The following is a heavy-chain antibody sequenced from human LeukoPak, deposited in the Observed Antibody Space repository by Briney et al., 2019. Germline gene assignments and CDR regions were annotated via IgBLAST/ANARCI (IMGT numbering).Heavy chain of an antibody. Sequence: PGGSLRLSCAASGFTFSSYSMNWVRQAPGKGLEWVSSISSSSSYIYYADSVKGRFTISRDNAKNSLYLQMNSLRAEDTAVYYCARPYYYDSSGYYLVDDAFDIWGQGTMVTVSS. CDR2: ISSSSSYI. D-gene: IGHD3-22*01. CDR1: GFTFSSYS. V-gene: IGHV3-21*01. J-gene: IGHJ3*02. CDR3: ARPYYYDSSGYYLVDDAFDI.